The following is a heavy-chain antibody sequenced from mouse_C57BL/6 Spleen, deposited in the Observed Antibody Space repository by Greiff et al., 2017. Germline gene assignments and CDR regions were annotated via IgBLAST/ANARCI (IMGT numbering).Heavy chain of an antibody. CDR2: INPNNGGT. CDR1: GYTFTDYN. V-gene: IGHV1-22*01. Sequence: VQLKQSGPELVKPGASVKMSCKASGYTFTDYNMHWVKQSHGKSLEWIGYINPNNGGTSYNQKFKGKATLTVNKSSSTAYMELRSLTSEDSAVYYCAKGDGYPFYAMDYWGQGTSVTVSS. CDR3: AKGDGYPFYAMDY. J-gene: IGHJ4*01. D-gene: IGHD2-3*01.